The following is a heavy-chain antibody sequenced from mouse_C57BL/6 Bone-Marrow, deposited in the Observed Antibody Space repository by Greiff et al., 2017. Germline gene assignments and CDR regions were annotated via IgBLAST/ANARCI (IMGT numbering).Heavy chain of an antibody. J-gene: IGHJ2*01. D-gene: IGHD2-5*01. CDR3: ARFYSNYVDYFDY. CDR2: INPYNGGT. V-gene: IGHV1-19*01. Sequence: VQLQQSGPVLVKPGASVKMSCKASGYTFTDYYMNWVKQSHGKSLEWIGVINPYNGGTSYNQKFKGKATLTVDKSSSTAYMELNSLTSEDSAVYYCARFYSNYVDYFDYWGQGTTLTVSS. CDR1: GYTFTDYY.